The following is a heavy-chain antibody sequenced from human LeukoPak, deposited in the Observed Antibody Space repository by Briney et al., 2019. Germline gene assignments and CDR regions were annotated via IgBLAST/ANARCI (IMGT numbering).Heavy chain of an antibody. CDR3: ARAEGYYDSSGYSYYFDY. J-gene: IGHJ4*02. V-gene: IGHV4-59*01. CDR1: GGSISSYY. Sequence: SETLSLTCTVSGGSISSYYWSWIRQPPGKGLGWIGYIYYSGSTNYNPSLKSRVTISVDTSKNQFSLKLSSVTAADTAVYYCARAEGYYDSSGYSYYFDYWGQGTLVTVSS. CDR2: IYYSGST. D-gene: IGHD3-22*01.